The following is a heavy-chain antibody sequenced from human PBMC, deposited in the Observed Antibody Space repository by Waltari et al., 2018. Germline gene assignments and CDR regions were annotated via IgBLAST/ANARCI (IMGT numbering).Heavy chain of an antibody. D-gene: IGHD4-17*01. Sequence: QVQLVQSGAEVKKPGASVKVSCKASGYTFTSYDINWVRQATGQGVEWMGLMNPNSGKTGDAQKFQGRVTITRNTSISTAYMELSSLRSEETAVYYCARGLYGDYDAFDIGGQGTMVTVSS. V-gene: IGHV1-8*03. CDR3: ARGLYGDYDAFDI. J-gene: IGHJ3*02. CDR2: MNPNSGKT. CDR1: GYTFTSYD.